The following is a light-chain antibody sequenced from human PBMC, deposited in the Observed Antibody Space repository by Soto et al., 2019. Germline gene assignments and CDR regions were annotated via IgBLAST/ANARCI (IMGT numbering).Light chain of an antibody. CDR1: QTVSITY. CDR3: QQYNNWPIT. J-gene: IGKJ5*01. Sequence: EIVMTQSPATLSVSPGERATLSCRASQTVSITYLTWYQQKPGQAPRLLIFGASKRATGIPDRFSGSGSGTEFTLTISSLQSEDFAVYYCQQYNNWPITFGQGTRLEIK. V-gene: IGKV3D-15*01. CDR2: GAS.